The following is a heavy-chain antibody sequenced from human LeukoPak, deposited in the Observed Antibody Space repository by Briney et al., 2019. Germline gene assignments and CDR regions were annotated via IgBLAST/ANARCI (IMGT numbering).Heavy chain of an antibody. CDR2: ISGSGGST. V-gene: IGHV3-23*01. CDR1: GYTFSGYA. Sequence: PGGCVRLSCAASGYTFSGYAMSWVRQAPGKGLEWVSAISGSGGSTYYADSVKGRFTISRDNSKNTLYLQMNSLRAEDTAVYYCAKELTGSGSSPGGDFQHWGQGTLGTVSS. CDR3: AKELTGSGSSPGGDFQH. D-gene: IGHD1-26*01. J-gene: IGHJ1*01.